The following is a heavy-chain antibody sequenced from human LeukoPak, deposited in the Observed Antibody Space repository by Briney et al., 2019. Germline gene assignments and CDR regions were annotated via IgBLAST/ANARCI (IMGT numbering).Heavy chain of an antibody. CDR2: IYSGGST. J-gene: IGHJ6*02. CDR1: GFTVSSNY. Sequence: GGSLRLSCAASGFTVSSNYMSWVRQAPGKGLEWVSVIYSGGSTYYADSVKGRFTISRDNSKNTLYLQMNSLRAEDTAVYYCARAGATGDYYYYGMDVWGQGTTVTVSS. D-gene: IGHD7-27*01. V-gene: IGHV3-66*01. CDR3: ARAGATGDYYYYGMDV.